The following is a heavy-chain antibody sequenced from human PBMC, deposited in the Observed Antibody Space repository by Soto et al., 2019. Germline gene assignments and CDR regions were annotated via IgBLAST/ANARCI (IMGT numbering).Heavy chain of an antibody. J-gene: IGHJ4*02. CDR2: INHSGTT. Sequence: QVQLQQWGAGLLKPSETLSLTCAVYSGSISGYYWSWIRQPPGKGLEWIGEINHSGTTVYNPSLKSRVTISVDTSKNQFSLKLSSVTAADTAVYYCVRGVGGWPDYWGQRTLVTVSS. D-gene: IGHD6-19*01. CDR3: VRGVGGWPDY. CDR1: SGSISGYY. V-gene: IGHV4-34*01.